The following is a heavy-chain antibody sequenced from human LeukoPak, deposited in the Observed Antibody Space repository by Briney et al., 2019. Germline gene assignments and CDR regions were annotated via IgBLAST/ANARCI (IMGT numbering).Heavy chain of an antibody. D-gene: IGHD3-10*01. Sequence: GGSLRLSCAASGFTFSSYAMSWVRQAPGKGLEWVSAISGSGGSTYYADSVKGRFTISRDNSKNTLYLQMNSLRAEDTAVYYCAKDSIWFGKLLPAGGFDPWGQGTLVTVSS. CDR3: AKDSIWFGKLLPAGGFDP. V-gene: IGHV3-23*01. CDR1: GFTFSSYA. CDR2: ISGSGGST. J-gene: IGHJ5*02.